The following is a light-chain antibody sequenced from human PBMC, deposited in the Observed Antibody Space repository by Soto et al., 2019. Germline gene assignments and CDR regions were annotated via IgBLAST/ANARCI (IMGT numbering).Light chain of an antibody. CDR3: RSYTSSHTWV. V-gene: IGLV2-14*01. CDR1: SRDVGYFNY. Sequence: QSALTQPASVSGSPGQSITISCTGSSRDVGYFNYVSWYQQHPGKAPQVLIYEVSNRPSGVSNRFSGSKSGNTASLTISWLQADDEADYYCRSYTSSHTWVFGGGTKLTVL. CDR2: EVS. J-gene: IGLJ2*01.